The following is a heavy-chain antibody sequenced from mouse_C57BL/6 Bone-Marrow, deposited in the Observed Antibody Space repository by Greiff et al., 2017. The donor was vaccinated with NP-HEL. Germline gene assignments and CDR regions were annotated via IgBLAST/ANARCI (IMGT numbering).Heavy chain of an antibody. CDR1: GYTFTSYW. CDR3: ARSPGNFGSPYAMDY. CDR2: IYPSDSET. V-gene: IGHV1-61*01. Sequence: QVQLQQPGAELVRPGSSVKLSCKASGYTFTSYWMDWVKQRPGQGLEWIGNIYPSDSETHYNQKFKDKATLTVDKSSSTAYMQLSSLTSEDSAVYYCARSPGNFGSPYAMDYWGQGTSVTVSS. J-gene: IGHJ4*01.